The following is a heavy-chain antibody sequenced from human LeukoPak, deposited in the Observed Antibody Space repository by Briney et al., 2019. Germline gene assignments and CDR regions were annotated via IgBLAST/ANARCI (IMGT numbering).Heavy chain of an antibody. V-gene: IGHV1-46*01. D-gene: IGHD4-17*01. CDR3: ARVRTTVTKGIDFDY. Sequence: ASVKVSCKASGYTFTSYYMHWVRQAPGQGLEWMGIINPSGGSTSYAQKFQGRVTMTRDTSTSTVYLELSSLRSEDTAVYYCARVRTTVTKGIDFDYWGQGTLVTVSS. J-gene: IGHJ4*02. CDR1: GYTFTSYY. CDR2: INPSGGST.